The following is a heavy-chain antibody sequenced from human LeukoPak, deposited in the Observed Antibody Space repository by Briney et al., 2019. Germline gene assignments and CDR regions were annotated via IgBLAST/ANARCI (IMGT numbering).Heavy chain of an antibody. J-gene: IGHJ5*02. V-gene: IGHV3-73*01. D-gene: IGHD6-19*01. Sequence: GGSLKLSCAASGFSFSDCDIHWVRQAPGKGLEWVGRIGGKPKGYATAYAASVKGRFTISRDESKNTAYLQMNSLRPEDKAVYYCTAYSSGHHWGQGNLVTVSS. CDR3: TAYSSGHH. CDR2: IGGKPKGYAT. CDR1: GFSFSDCD.